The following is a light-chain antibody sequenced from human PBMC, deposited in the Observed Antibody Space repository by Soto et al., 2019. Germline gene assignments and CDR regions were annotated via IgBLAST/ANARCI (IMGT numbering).Light chain of an antibody. CDR2: YVS. J-gene: IGLJ1*01. CDR3: ISHVGHSNV. Sequence: QSALTQPPSASGSPGQSVTISCTGTSSDVGGSDYVSWYQHHPGKAPKLMIYYVSKRPSGVPDRFSGSKSGNMASLTVSGLQAEDEADYYCISHVGHSNVFGTGTKVTVL. CDR1: SSDVGGSDY. V-gene: IGLV2-8*01.